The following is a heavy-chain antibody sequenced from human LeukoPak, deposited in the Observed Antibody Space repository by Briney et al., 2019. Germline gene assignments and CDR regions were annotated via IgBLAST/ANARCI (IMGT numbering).Heavy chain of an antibody. V-gene: IGHV1-18*01. D-gene: IGHD5/OR15-5a*01. Sequence: ASVKVSCKASGYTSGYTIANYGISWVRQAPGQGLEWMGWISVCNGNTNYAQKFQGRVTMTTDTSTSTAYMELRSLRSDDTAVYYCARLGYGVNSADYWGQGTLVTVSS. J-gene: IGHJ4*02. CDR1: GYTSGYTIANYG. CDR2: ISVCNGNT. CDR3: ARLGYGVNSADY.